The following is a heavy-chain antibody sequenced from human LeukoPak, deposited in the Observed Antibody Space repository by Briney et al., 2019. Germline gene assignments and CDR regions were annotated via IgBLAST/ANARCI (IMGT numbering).Heavy chain of an antibody. J-gene: IGHJ4*02. CDR1: GGSISTSSDY. V-gene: IGHV4-39*07. CDR2: IYYSGST. CDR3: ARLRSGYDLYYFDY. Sequence: SETLSLTCTVSGGSISTSSDYWGWIRQPPGKGLEWIASIYYSGSTYYNPSLKSRVTISVDTSKNQFSLKLSSVTAADTAVYYCARLRSGYDLYYFDYWGQGTLVTVSS. D-gene: IGHD5-12*01.